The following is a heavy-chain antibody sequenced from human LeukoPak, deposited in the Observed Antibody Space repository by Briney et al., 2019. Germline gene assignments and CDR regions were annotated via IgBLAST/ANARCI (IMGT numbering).Heavy chain of an antibody. D-gene: IGHD2-2*01. Sequence: GSLRLSCAASGFTFSSYGMHWVRQAPGKGLEWVAVISYDGSNKYYADSVKGRFTISRDNSKNTLYLQMNSLRAEDTAVYYCARDPDSTSVWGQGTLVTVSS. CDR1: GFTFSSYG. CDR2: ISYDGSNK. CDR3: ARDPDSTSV. V-gene: IGHV3-30*03. J-gene: IGHJ4*02.